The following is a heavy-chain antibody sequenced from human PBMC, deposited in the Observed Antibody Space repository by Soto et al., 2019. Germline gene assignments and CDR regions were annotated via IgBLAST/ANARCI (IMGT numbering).Heavy chain of an antibody. J-gene: IGHJ4*02. V-gene: IGHV3-30*18. CDR1: GFTFSSYC. CDR2: ISYDGSNK. CDR3: AKETYSGPLDY. Sequence: QVQLVESGGGVVQPGRSLRLSCAASGFTFSSYCMHWVRQAPGKGLEWVAVISYDGSNKYYADSVKGRFTISRDNSKNTLYLQINSLRADDTAVYYCAKETYSGPLDYWGQGTLVTVSS. D-gene: IGHD2-15*01.